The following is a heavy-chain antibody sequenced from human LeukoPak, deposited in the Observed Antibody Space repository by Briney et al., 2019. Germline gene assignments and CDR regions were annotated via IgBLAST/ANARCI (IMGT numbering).Heavy chain of an antibody. CDR3: ASTHSSGWYGLGAFDI. Sequence: TLSLTCAVSGGSISSGGYSWSWIRQPPGKGLEWIGYIYHSGSTYYNPSLKSRVTISVDRSKNQFSLKLSSVTAADTAVYYCASTHSSGWYGLGAFDIWGQGTMVTVSS. D-gene: IGHD6-19*01. CDR1: GGSISSGGYS. V-gene: IGHV4-30-2*01. CDR2: IYHSGST. J-gene: IGHJ3*02.